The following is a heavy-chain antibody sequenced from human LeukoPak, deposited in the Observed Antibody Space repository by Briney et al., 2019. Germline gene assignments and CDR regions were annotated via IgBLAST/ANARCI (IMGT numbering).Heavy chain of an antibody. Sequence: PSGTLSLTCTVSGGSTSSYYWSWIRQPPGKGLEWIGYAVYSGSTNYNPSLKSRVTISVDTSKNQFSLRLSSVTAADTAVYYCARGLGQFDYWGQGTLVTVSS. J-gene: IGHJ4*02. V-gene: IGHV4-59*01. CDR2: AVYSGST. CDR1: GGSTSSYY. CDR3: ARGLGQFDY.